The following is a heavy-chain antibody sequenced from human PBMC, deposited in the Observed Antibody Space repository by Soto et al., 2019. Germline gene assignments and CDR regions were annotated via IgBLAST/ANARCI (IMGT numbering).Heavy chain of an antibody. Sequence: LRLSCGASGFSVKRYWMHWVRQAPGKGLVWLSRFGGDENYTDYADSVRGRFTISRDIAKNTIYLQMNSLRAEDTAVYYCGKGKELGVVRYGLDAWGQGTTVTVSS. J-gene: IGHJ6*02. D-gene: IGHD3-3*01. CDR2: FGGDENYT. CDR1: GFSVKRYW. V-gene: IGHV3-74*01. CDR3: GKGKELGVVRYGLDA.